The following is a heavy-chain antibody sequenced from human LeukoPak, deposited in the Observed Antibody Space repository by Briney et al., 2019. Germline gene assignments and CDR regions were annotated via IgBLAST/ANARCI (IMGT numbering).Heavy chain of an antibody. CDR2: INPNSGGT. J-gene: IGHJ6*02. Sequence: ASVKVSCKASGYTFTGYYVHWVRQAPGQGLEWMGWINPNSGGTNYAQKFQGWVTMTRDTSISTAYMELSRLRSDDTAVYYCARSGYCSGGSCDHEYYYYGMDVWGQGTTVTVSS. V-gene: IGHV1-2*04. CDR1: GYTFTGYY. D-gene: IGHD2-15*01. CDR3: ARSGYCSGGSCDHEYYYYGMDV.